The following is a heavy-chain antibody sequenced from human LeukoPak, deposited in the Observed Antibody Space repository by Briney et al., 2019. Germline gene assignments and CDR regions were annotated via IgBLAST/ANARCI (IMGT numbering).Heavy chain of an antibody. CDR2: IWYDGSNK. V-gene: IGHV3-33*01. CDR1: GFTFSTYG. D-gene: IGHD6-13*01. CDR3: ASAAGPFDN. J-gene: IGHJ4*02. Sequence: GGSLRLSCAASGFTFSTYGMHWVRQAPGKGLEWVGVIWYDGSNKYYADSVKGRFTISRDKSKNTLYLQMNSLRAEDTAVYYCASAAGPFDNWGQGTLVTVSS.